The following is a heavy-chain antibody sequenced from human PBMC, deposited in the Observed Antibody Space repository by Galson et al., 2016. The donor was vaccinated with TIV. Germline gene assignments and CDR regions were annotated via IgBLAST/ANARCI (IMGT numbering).Heavy chain of an antibody. CDR2: IIGIFGTT. CDR3: ARGSGYHYLGWFDP. J-gene: IGHJ5*02. V-gene: IGHV1-69*01. Sequence: QSGAEVKKPGESLRISCKASGGTFSSYAISWVRQAPGQGLEWMGGIIGIFGTTNYAQKFQGRVTIAADEFMNTAYMEMSSLTSDDTAVYYCARGSGYHYLGWFDPWGQGTLVTVSS. CDR1: GGTFSSYA. D-gene: IGHD3-22*01.